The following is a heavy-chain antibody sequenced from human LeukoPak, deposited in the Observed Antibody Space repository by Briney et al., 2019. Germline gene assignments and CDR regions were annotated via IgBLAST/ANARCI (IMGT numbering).Heavy chain of an antibody. Sequence: GGSLRLSCAASGFTFNNYPMNWVRQAPGKGLEWVAHIRSDTKTIVYADSVKGRFIISRDNAKNSLSLQMNSLRVEDTAVYYCARDQNWVFDYWGQGTLVTVSS. CDR1: GFTFNNYP. CDR2: IRSDTKTI. D-gene: IGHD7-27*01. J-gene: IGHJ4*02. CDR3: ARDQNWVFDY. V-gene: IGHV3-48*01.